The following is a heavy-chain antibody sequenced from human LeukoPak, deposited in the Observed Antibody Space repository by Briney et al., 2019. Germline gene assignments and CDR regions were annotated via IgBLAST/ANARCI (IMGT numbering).Heavy chain of an antibody. CDR2: INHSGGT. CDR3: ARRSSIDRSTYYYYGMDV. V-gene: IGHV4-34*01. J-gene: IGHJ6*02. Sequence: SETLSLTCAVYGGSFSGYYWSWIRQPPGKGLEWIGEINHSGGTNYNPSLKSRVTISIDTSKNQFSLKLSSVTAADTAVYYCARRSSIDRSTYYYYGMDVWGQGTTVTVSS. CDR1: GGSFSGYY. D-gene: IGHD3-22*01.